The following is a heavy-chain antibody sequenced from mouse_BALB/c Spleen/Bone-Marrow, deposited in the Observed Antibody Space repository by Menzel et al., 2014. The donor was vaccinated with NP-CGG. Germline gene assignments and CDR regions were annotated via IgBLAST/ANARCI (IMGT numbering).Heavy chain of an antibody. CDR1: GYTFTSYW. V-gene: IGHV1-7*01. Sequence: QVHVKQSGAELAKPGASVKMSCKASGYTFTSYWMHWVKQRPGQGLEWIGYINPSTGYTDYNQKFNDKATLTADKSSSTAYMQLSSLTFKDSAVYYCARGNPLYAMDYWGQGTSVTVSS. CDR2: INPSTGYT. D-gene: IGHD2-1*01. CDR3: ARGNPLYAMDY. J-gene: IGHJ4*01.